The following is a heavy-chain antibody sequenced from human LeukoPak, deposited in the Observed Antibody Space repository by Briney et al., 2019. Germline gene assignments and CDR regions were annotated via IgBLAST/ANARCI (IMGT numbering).Heavy chain of an antibody. V-gene: IGHV6-1*01. Sequence: SQTLSLTCAISGDSVSSNNGAWNWIRQSPSRGLEWLGRTYYRSKWYSDYAVSVQGRISINPDTSKNQFSLQIFSVTPEDTAVYYCARDMGTSGWYTFDYWGQGTLVTVSS. D-gene: IGHD6-19*01. CDR1: GDSVSSNNGA. CDR3: ARDMGTSGWYTFDY. J-gene: IGHJ4*02. CDR2: TYYRSKWYS.